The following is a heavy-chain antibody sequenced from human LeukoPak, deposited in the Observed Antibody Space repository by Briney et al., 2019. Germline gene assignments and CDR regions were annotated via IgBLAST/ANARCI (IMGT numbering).Heavy chain of an antibody. J-gene: IGHJ4*02. Sequence: ASVKVSCKASGYTFTGYYMRWVRQAPGQGLEWMGWINPNSGGTNYAQKFQGRVTMTRDTSISTAYMELSRLRSDDTAVYYCARTPRTYYYDSSGYSHFDYWGQGTLVTVSS. V-gene: IGHV1-2*02. D-gene: IGHD3-22*01. CDR3: ARTPRTYYYDSSGYSHFDY. CDR2: INPNSGGT. CDR1: GYTFTGYY.